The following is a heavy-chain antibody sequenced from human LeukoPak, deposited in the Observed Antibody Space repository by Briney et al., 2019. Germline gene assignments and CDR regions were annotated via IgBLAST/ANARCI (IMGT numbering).Heavy chain of an antibody. D-gene: IGHD6-19*01. V-gene: IGHV3-9*01. J-gene: IGHJ4*02. CDR2: ISWNSGSI. Sequence: PGGSLRLSCAASGFAFDDYAMHWVRQVPGKGLEWVSGISWNSGSIGYADSVKGRFTISRDNAKNSLYLQMNSLRAEDTALYFCAKGHSSGWYAASDYWGQGTLVTVSS. CDR3: AKGHSSGWYAASDY. CDR1: GFAFDDYA.